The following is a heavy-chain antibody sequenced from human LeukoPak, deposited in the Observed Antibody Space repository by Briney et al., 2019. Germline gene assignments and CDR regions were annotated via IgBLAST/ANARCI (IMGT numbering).Heavy chain of an antibody. CDR1: EFTFSSYS. J-gene: IGHJ4*02. CDR3: ARTRSSGYLIFDY. Sequence: GGSLRLSCVVSEFTFSSYSMNWVRQAPGKGLEWVSYITNSGNSKSYADSVKGRFTISRDNTKNSLYLQMNGLRAEDTAVYYCARTRSSGYLIFDYWGQGTLVTVSS. D-gene: IGHD3-22*01. CDR2: ITNSGNSK. V-gene: IGHV3-48*01.